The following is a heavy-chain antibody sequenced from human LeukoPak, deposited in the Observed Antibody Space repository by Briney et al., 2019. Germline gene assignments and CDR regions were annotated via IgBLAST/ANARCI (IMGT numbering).Heavy chain of an antibody. CDR3: ARGGYDSSRDSLIQH. J-gene: IGHJ1*01. V-gene: IGHV4-59*01. CDR2: IYYSENT. Sequence: SETLPLTCTVSGGSIGSYYWSWIRQPPGKGLEWIGYIYYSENTNYNPSLRSRVTISVDTSKNQFSLKLSSVTAADTAVYYCARGGYDSSRDSLIQHWGQGTLVTVSS. CDR1: GGSIGSYY. D-gene: IGHD3-22*01.